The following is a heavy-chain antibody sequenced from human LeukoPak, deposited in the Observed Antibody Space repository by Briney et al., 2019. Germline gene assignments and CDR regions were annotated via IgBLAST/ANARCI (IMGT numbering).Heavy chain of an antibody. CDR1: GGSISSYY. CDR2: IYYSGST. Sequence: SETLSLTCTVSGGSISSYYWTWIRQPPGKGLEWIGHIYYSGSTNYNPSLKSRVTISVDTSKNQFSLKLSSVTAADTAVYHCARLTEDYYFDYWGQGTLVTVSS. V-gene: IGHV4-59*01. D-gene: IGHD1-14*01. J-gene: IGHJ4*02. CDR3: ARLTEDYYFDY.